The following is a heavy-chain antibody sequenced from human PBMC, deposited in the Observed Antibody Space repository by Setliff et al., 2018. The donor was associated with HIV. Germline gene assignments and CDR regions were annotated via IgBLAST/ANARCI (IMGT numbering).Heavy chain of an antibody. D-gene: IGHD1-26*01. V-gene: IGHV4-4*08. CDR1: GISINGYY. Sequence: SETLSLTCSVSGISINGYYWSWIRQSPRTRLEWIGYVSSIGNTNYNPSLKSRVTISVDTSKNQFSLQLNSATAADTAVYFCARTRAPYFFDFWGQGAQVTVSS. CDR3: ARTRAPYFFDF. J-gene: IGHJ4*02. CDR2: VSSIGNT.